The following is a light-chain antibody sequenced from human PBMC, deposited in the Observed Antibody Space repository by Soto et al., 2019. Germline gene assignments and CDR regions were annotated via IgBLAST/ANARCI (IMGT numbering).Light chain of an antibody. Sequence: DIQMTQSPSSLSAFVGDTVTITCRASQDISNFLAWYQQKPGKVPKLLIYAASTLQSGVPSRFSGSGSGTDFTLTISSLQPEDFATYYCQQSYSMPPITFGQGTRLEI. V-gene: IGKV1-27*01. CDR1: QDISNF. CDR2: AAS. J-gene: IGKJ5*01. CDR3: QQSYSMPPIT.